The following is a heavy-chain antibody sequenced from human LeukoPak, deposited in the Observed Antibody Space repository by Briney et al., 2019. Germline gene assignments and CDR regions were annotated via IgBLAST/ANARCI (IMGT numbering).Heavy chain of an antibody. V-gene: IGHV4-4*07. CDR3: ARDQIDGSGSYQNWFDP. Sequence: SETLSLTCTVSGGSISSYYWSWIRQPAGKGLEWIGRTYTSGSTNYNPSLESRVTMSVDTSKNQFSLKLSSVTAADTAVYYCARDQIDGSGSYQNWFDPWGQGTLVTVSS. J-gene: IGHJ5*02. D-gene: IGHD3-10*01. CDR2: TYTSGST. CDR1: GGSISSYY.